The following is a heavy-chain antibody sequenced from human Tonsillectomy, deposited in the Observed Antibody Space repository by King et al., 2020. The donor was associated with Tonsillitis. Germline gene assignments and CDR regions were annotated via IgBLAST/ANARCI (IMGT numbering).Heavy chain of an antibody. CDR2: FYTSGST. J-gene: IGHJ2*01. CDR3: AGGRDCSGGNCSVSDWYFDL. V-gene: IGHV4-4*07. D-gene: IGHD2-15*01. Sequence: VQLQESGPGLVKPSETLSLTCTVSGGSISSYYWSWIRQPAGKGLEWIGRFYTSGSTSYNPSLKSRVTMSVDTSKNQFSLKLSSVTAADTAVYYCAGGRDCSGGNCSVSDWYFDLWGRGTLVTVSS. CDR1: GGSISSYY.